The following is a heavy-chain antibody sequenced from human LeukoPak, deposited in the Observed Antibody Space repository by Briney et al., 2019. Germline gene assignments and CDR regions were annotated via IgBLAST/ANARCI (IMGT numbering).Heavy chain of an antibody. V-gene: IGHV4-34*01. Sequence: SETLSLTCAAYGESFSGYYWSWIRQPPGKGLEWIGEINHSGSTNYNPSLKSRVTISVDTSKNQFSLKLSSVTAADTAVYYCARVEGGYYRRGGNWFDPWGQGTLVTVSS. D-gene: IGHD3-3*01. CDR1: GESFSGYY. J-gene: IGHJ5*02. CDR3: ARVEGGYYRRGGNWFDP. CDR2: INHSGST.